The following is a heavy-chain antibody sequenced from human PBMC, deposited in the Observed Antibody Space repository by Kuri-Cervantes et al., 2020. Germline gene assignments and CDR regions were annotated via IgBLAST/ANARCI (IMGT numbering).Heavy chain of an antibody. V-gene: IGHV4-34*01. Sequence: ESLKISCAVYGGSFSGYYWSWIRQPPGKGLEWIGEINHSGSTNYNPSLKSRVTISVDTSKNQFSLKLSSVTAADTAVYYCARDREGIAAADWYFDLWGRGTLVTVSS. D-gene: IGHD6-13*01. CDR2: INHSGST. CDR3: ARDREGIAAADWYFDL. J-gene: IGHJ2*01. CDR1: GGSFSGYY.